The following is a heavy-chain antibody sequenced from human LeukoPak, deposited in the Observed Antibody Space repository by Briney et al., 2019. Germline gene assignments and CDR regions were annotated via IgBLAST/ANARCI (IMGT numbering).Heavy chain of an antibody. CDR3: ARRAAASRRFDP. CDR2: ISYDGSNK. CDR1: GFTFSSYA. V-gene: IGHV3-30-3*01. Sequence: GGSLRLSCAASGFTFSSYAMNWVRQAPGKGLEWVAVISYDGSNKYYADSVKGRFTISRDNSKNTLYLQMNSLRAEDTAVYYCARRAAASRRFDPWGQGTLVTVSS. J-gene: IGHJ5*02. D-gene: IGHD6-13*01.